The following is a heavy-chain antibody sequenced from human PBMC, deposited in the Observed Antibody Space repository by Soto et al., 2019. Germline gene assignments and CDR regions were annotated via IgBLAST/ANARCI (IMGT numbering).Heavy chain of an antibody. J-gene: IGHJ6*02. Sequence: QVQLQESGPGLVKPSQTLSLTCTVSGVSISSGDYYLSWIRQPPGKGLEWIVYIYYRGSIYYNPSVQCLATISGDTSKNRYSITLSSVTAADRAVYYCASDVMSAAGTGGYYYYGIDGWGQGTTVTVSS. D-gene: IGHD6-13*01. V-gene: IGHV4-30-4*01. CDR3: ASDVMSAAGTGGYYYYGIDG. CDR2: IYYRGSI. CDR1: GVSISSGDYY.